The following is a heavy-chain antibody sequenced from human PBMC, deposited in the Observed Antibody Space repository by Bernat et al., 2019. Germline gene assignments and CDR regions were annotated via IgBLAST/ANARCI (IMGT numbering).Heavy chain of an antibody. J-gene: IGHJ6*02. V-gene: IGHV3-66*01. CDR3: ATSYCSGGSCYPAYYYYYYGMDV. D-gene: IGHD2-15*01. CDR2: IYSGGST. CDR1: GFTVSSNY. Sequence: EVQLVESGGGLVQPGGSLRLSCAASGFTVSSNYMSWVRQAPGKGLEWVSVIYSGGSTYYADSVKGRFNISRDNSKNTLYLQMNSLRAEDTAVYYCATSYCSGGSCYPAYYYYYYGMDVWGQGTTVTVSS.